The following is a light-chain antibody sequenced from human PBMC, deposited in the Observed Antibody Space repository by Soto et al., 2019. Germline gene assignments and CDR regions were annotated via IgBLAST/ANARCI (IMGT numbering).Light chain of an antibody. CDR2: EVN. J-gene: IGLJ1*01. CDR3: SAYSDIDTKV. CDR1: SSDVGGYNY. V-gene: IGLV2-14*03. Sequence: QSVLTQPASVSGSPGQSITISCTGTSSDVGGYNYVSWYQQFPGKAPKLILYEVNNRPSGVSNRFSGSKSDTTASLTISGLQPEDEADYYCSAYSDIDTKVFGTGTKLTVL.